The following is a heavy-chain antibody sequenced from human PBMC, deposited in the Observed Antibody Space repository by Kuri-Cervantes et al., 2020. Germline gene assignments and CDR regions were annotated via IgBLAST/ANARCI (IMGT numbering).Heavy chain of an antibody. D-gene: IGHD3-22*01. CDR1: GGSFSGYY. CDR3: ARVPDRLRVDSCGWGYFDY. Sequence: GSLSLTCAVYGGSFSGYYWSWIRQPPGKGLEWIGEINHSGSTNYNPSLKSRVTISVDTSKNQFSLKLSSVTAADTAVYYCARVPDRLRVDSCGWGYFDYWGQGTLVTVSS. J-gene: IGHJ4*02. CDR2: INHSGST. V-gene: IGHV4-34*01.